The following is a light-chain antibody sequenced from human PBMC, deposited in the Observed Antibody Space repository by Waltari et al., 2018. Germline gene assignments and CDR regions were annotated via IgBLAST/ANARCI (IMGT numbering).Light chain of an antibody. CDR1: LSLLNNSNNKNY. CDR2: WAS. CDR3: QQYYNTPLT. J-gene: IGKJ3*01. Sequence: DIVMTQSPESLAVSLGERATINCKSSLSLLNNSNNKNYLAWYQQKPGQPPKLLIYWASTRESGVPERFSGSGSRTDFTLTISSLQAEDVAVYFCQQYYNTPLTFGPGTKVDVK. V-gene: IGKV4-1*01.